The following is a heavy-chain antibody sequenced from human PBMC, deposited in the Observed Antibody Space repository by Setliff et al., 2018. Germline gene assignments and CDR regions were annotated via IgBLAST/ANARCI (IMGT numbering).Heavy chain of an antibody. CDR1: GYTFTNYW. Sequence: GESLKISCKASGYTFTNYWIGWVRQMPGKGLEWMGVIYPGDSDTRYSPSFQGQATISADKSINTAYLQWSSLKASDTAIYYCTRHEDRNKCTSSSCYRENDAFDVWGQGAMVTVSS. CDR3: TRHEDRNKCTSSSCYRENDAFDV. CDR2: IYPGDSDT. D-gene: IGHD2-2*01. V-gene: IGHV5-51*01. J-gene: IGHJ3*01.